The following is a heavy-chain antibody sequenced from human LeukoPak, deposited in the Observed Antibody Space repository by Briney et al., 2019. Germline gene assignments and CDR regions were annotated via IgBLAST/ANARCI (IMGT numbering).Heavy chain of an antibody. CDR3: ARVRYYDSSGYPYHTLNWFDP. CDR1: GGTFSSYA. J-gene: IGHJ5*02. Sequence: SVKVSCKASGGTFSSYAISWVRQAPGQGLEWMGGIIPIFGTANYAQKFQGRVTITADESTSTAYMELSSLRSEDTAVYYCARVRYYDSSGYPYHTLNWFDPWGQGTLVAVSS. CDR2: IIPIFGTA. D-gene: IGHD3-22*01. V-gene: IGHV1-69*13.